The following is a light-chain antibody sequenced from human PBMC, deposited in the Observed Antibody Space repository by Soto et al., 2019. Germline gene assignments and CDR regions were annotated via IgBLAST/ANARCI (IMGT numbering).Light chain of an antibody. CDR2: DTS. CDR1: RSVSTY. CDR3: QQPHDRPVT. Sequence: EIVLTQSPATLSLSPGERATLSCRASRSVSTYLAWYQQKPGQAPRLLIYDTSKRATGIPARFSGSGSGTDFTLTINSLQPEDFATYYCQQPHDRPVTFGGGTKVDIK. V-gene: IGKV3-11*01. J-gene: IGKJ4*01.